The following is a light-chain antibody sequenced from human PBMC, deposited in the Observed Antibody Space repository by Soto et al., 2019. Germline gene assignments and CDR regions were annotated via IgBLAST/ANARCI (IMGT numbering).Light chain of an antibody. CDR3: QAWDSSVV. V-gene: IGLV3-1*01. CDR2: QDN. Sequence: SYELTQPPSGSVSPGQTASITCSGGKLGDKYACWYQQKPGQSPVLVIYQDNQRPSGIPERFSGSNSGNTATLTISGTQAMDEADYYCQAWDSSVVFGGGTKLTVL. J-gene: IGLJ2*01. CDR1: KLGDKY.